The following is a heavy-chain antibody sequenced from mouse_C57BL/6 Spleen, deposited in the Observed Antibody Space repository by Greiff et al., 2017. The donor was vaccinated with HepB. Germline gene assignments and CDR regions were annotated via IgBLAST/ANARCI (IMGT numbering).Heavy chain of an antibody. CDR2: INPGSGGT. Sequence: QVQPQQSGAELVRPGTSVKVSCKASGYAFTNYLIEWVKQRPGQGLEWIGVINPGSGGTNYNEKFKGKATLTADKSSSTAYMQLSSLTSEDSAVYFCARSRDYLDYWGQGTTLTVSS. CDR3: ARSRDYLDY. CDR1: GYAFTNYL. V-gene: IGHV1-54*01. J-gene: IGHJ2*01.